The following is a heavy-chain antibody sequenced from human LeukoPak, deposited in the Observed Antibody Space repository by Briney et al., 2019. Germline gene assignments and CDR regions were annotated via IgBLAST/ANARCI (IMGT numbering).Heavy chain of an antibody. CDR1: GGTFSSYA. D-gene: IGHD2-2*01. J-gene: IGHJ5*02. Sequence: SVKVSCKASGGTFSSYAISWVRQAPGQGLEWMGGIIPIFGTANYAQKFQGRVTITADESTSTAYMELRSLRSDDTAVYYCARRVVPAARTYNWFDPWGQGTLVTVSS. V-gene: IGHV1-69*13. CDR2: IIPIFGTA. CDR3: ARRVVPAARTYNWFDP.